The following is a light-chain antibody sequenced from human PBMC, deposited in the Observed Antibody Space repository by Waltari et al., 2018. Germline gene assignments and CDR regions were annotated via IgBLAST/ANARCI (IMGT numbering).Light chain of an antibody. CDR2: GAS. V-gene: IGKV3-20*01. Sequence: EIVLTQSPGTLSLSPGERATLSCRASQRVSSSYLAWYQQKPGQAPRLLIYGASSMATGIPDRFRRSGSGTDFTLTISGLEPEDFAVYYCKQYGSSQWTFGQGTKVEIK. J-gene: IGKJ1*01. CDR3: KQYGSSQWT. CDR1: QRVSSSY.